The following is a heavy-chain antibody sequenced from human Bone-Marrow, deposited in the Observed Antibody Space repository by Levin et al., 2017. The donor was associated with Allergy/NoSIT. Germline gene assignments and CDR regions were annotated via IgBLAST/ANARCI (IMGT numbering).Heavy chain of an antibody. CDR3: TTDGDSYGSPLHLAFDI. Sequence: PGGSLRLSCAASGFTFSNAWMSWVRQAPGKGLEWVGRIKSKTDGGTTDYAAPVKGRFTISRDDSKNTLYLQMNSLKTEDTAVYYCTTDGDSYGSPLHLAFDIWGQGTMVTVSS. V-gene: IGHV3-15*01. CDR2: IKSKTDGGTT. CDR1: GFTFSNAW. D-gene: IGHD5-18*01. J-gene: IGHJ3*02.